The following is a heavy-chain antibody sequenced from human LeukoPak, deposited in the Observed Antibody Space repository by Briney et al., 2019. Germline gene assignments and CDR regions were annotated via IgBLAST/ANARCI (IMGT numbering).Heavy chain of an antibody. Sequence: SETLSLTCAVYGGSFSPYYWSWIRQPPGKGLECIGEINHSGSTNYNPSLKSRVTISVDTSKNQFSLRLSSVTAADTAVYYCARGGFYCGGDCYVDYWGQGSLVTVSS. CDR3: ARGGFYCGGDCYVDY. CDR1: GGSFSPYY. V-gene: IGHV4-34*01. D-gene: IGHD2-21*02. J-gene: IGHJ4*02. CDR2: INHSGST.